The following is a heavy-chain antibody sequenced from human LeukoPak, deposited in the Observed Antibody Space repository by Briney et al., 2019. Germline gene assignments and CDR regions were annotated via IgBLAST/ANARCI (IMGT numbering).Heavy chain of an antibody. J-gene: IGHJ2*01. CDR2: INSDGSST. Sequence: GSLRLSCAASGFTFSSHWMHLVRQAPGKGLVWVSRINSDGSSTTYADSVKGRFTISRDNAKNTLYLQMNSLRAEDTAVYYCARDRAGGNSRYFDLWGRGTLVTVSS. CDR1: GFTFSSHW. V-gene: IGHV3-74*01. D-gene: IGHD4-23*01. CDR3: ARDRAGGNSRYFDL.